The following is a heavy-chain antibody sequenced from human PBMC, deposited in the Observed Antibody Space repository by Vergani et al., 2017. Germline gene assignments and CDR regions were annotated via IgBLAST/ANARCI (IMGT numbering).Heavy chain of an antibody. CDR2: INHSGST. V-gene: IGHV4-34*01. CDR1: GGFFSGYY. J-gene: IGHJ6*02. D-gene: IGHD2-2*01. Sequence: QVQLQQWGAGLLTPSETLSLTCAVYGGFFSGYYWTWLRQPQVKGLEWIGEINHSGSTNYNPSLKSRVTISVDMSKNQFSLRVSSVTAAHTALYYCARGRYCSSTNCPSLLGDYGMDVWGQGTTVTVSS. CDR3: ARGRYCSSTNCPSLLGDYGMDV.